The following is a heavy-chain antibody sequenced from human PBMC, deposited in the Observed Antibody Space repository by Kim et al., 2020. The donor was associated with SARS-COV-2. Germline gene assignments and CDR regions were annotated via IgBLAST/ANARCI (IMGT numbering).Heavy chain of an antibody. J-gene: IGHJ4*02. CDR3: ARDGNPVRMLYYFDK. CDR1: GYTLTHHY. CDR2: INPDSGGT. V-gene: IGHV1-2*02. D-gene: IGHD2-8*01. Sequence: ASVKVPCKASGYTLTHHYVHWVRRAPGHGLEWLGWINPDSGGTHYAQKFPGRVTMTRDTSINTVYIEVSSLTSDDSAVYYCARDGNPVRMLYYFDKWRQG.